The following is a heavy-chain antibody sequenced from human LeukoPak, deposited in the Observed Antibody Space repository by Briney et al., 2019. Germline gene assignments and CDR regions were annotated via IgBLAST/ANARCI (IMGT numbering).Heavy chain of an antibody. CDR1: GYKFTGYW. J-gene: IGHJ4*02. V-gene: IGHV5-51*01. D-gene: IGHD3-10*01. CDR3: AKGDGEFEY. CDR2: IYPSDSDT. Sequence: GESLKISCEASGYKFTGYWIGWMRQMPGKGLEWMGVIYPSDSDTRYNLSFEGQVTISADKSIHTAYLQWSSLRPSDTAVYYCAKGDGEFEYWGQGTLVTVSS.